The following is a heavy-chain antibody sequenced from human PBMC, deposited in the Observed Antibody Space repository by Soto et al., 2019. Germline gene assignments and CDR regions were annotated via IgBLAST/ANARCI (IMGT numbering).Heavy chain of an antibody. D-gene: IGHD2-2*01. CDR1: GYTFTGYY. CDR2: INPNSGGT. V-gene: IGHV1-2*04. Sequence: ASVKVSCKASGYTFTGYYMHWVRQAPGQGLEWMGWINPNSGGTNYAQKFQGWVTMTRETSISTAYMEPGRLGSDDTTVYYCARALTGAPLNCSSTSCPPRPYYMDVWGKGTTVTVSS. J-gene: IGHJ6*03. CDR3: ARALTGAPLNCSSTSCPPRPYYMDV.